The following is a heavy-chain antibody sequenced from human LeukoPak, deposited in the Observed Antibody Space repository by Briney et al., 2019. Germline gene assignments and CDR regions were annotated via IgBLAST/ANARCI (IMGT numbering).Heavy chain of an antibody. V-gene: IGHV4-34*01. Sequence: PSETLSLTCAVYGGSFSGYYWSWIRQPPGKGLEWIGGINHSGSTNYNPSLKSRVTISVDTSKNQFSLKLSSVTAADTAVYYCARLRVYGDNRRDYWGQGTLVTVSS. CDR3: ARLRVYGDNRRDY. J-gene: IGHJ4*02. D-gene: IGHD4-17*01. CDR2: INHSGST. CDR1: GGSFSGYY.